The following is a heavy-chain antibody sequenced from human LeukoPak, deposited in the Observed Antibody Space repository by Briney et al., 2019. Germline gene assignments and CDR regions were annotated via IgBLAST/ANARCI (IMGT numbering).Heavy chain of an antibody. CDR2: IIPIFGTA. Sequence: ASVKVSCKASGGTFSSYAISWVLQAPGQGLEWMGGIIPIFGTANYAQKFQGRVTSTADESTSTAYMELSSLISEDTAVYYCPRGKRYSSGSSTQLGVGWFEPWGQGTLVTVSS. CDR3: PRGKRYSSGSSTQLGVGWFEP. D-gene: IGHD6-19*01. CDR1: GGTFSSYA. J-gene: IGHJ5*02. V-gene: IGHV1-69*13.